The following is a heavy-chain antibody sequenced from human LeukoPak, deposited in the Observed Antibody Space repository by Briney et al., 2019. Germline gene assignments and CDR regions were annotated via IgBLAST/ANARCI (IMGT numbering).Heavy chain of an antibody. D-gene: IGHD3-22*01. J-gene: IGHJ1*01. CDR3: AREVGVIVPD. CDR1: GFTFSSYS. V-gene: IGHV3-21*01. CDR2: ISSSSSYI. Sequence: GGSLRLSCAAPGFTFSSYSMNWVRQAPGKGLEWVSSISSSSSYIYYADSVKGRFTISRDNAKNSLYLQMNSLRAEDTAVYYCAREVGVIVPDWGQGTLVTVSS.